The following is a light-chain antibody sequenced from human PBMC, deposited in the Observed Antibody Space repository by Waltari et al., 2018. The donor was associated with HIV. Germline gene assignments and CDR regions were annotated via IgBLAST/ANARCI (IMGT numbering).Light chain of an antibody. CDR2: DVS. Sequence: QSALTQTRSVSGSPGQSVTISCTGASSDVGDYNSVSWYQQHPGKAPKLMIYDVSKWPSGVPDRFSGSKSGNTASLTISGLQAEDEADYYCCSYAGTYTYVFGTGTKVTVL. CDR3: CSYAGTYTYV. J-gene: IGLJ1*01. CDR1: SSDVGDYNS. V-gene: IGLV2-11*01.